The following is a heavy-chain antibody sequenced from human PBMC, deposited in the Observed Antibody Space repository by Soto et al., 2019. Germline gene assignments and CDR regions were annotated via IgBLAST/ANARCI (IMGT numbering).Heavy chain of an antibody. D-gene: IGHD3-22*01. CDR1: GGSISGNIDY. J-gene: IGHJ6*02. Sequence: SETLSLTCTVSGGSISGNIDYWAWIRQPPGRGLEWIGSVYYTGSTYDNPSLKSRVTISVDTSKNQFSLKLSSVTAADTAVYYCASLYYYDSSGYYSYYGMDVWGQGTTVTVSS. V-gene: IGHV4-39*01. CDR3: ASLYYYDSSGYYSYYGMDV. CDR2: VYYTGST.